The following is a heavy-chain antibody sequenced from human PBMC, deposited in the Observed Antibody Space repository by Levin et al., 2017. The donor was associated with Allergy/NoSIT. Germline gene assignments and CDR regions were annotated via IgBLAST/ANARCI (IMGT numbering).Heavy chain of an antibody. J-gene: IGHJ5*02. CDR2: IIPLFGTP. D-gene: IGHD5-12*01. CDR3: ARDARIGYGTYWLDP. CDR1: GGTFRSNA. V-gene: IGHV1-69*01. Sequence: KISCKASGGTFRSNAFTWVRQAPGQGLEWMGGIIPLFGTPNYAQKFQGRVTITADETTSTAYMELTSLRYEDTALYYCARDARIGYGTYWLDPWGQGTLVTVSS.